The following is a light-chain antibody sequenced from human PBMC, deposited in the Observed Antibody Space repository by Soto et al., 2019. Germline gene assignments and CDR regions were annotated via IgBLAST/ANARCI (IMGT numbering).Light chain of an antibody. CDR2: DAS. Sequence: DIQMTQSPSTLSASVGDRVTITCRASQSISSWLAWYQQKPGKAPKLLIYDASSLESAVPSRFSGSGSGTEFTLTISSLQPDDFATYYCQQYNSTPWTFGQGTKVEIK. CDR3: QQYNSTPWT. V-gene: IGKV1-5*01. J-gene: IGKJ1*01. CDR1: QSISSW.